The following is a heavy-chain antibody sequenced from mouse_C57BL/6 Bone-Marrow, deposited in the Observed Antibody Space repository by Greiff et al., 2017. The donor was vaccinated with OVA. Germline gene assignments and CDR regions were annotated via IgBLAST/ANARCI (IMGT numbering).Heavy chain of an antibody. CDR1: GFTFTDYY. V-gene: IGHV1-36*01. D-gene: IGHD1-1*01. J-gene: IGHJ4*01. CDR2: VYPYNGGT. Sequence: EVQLVESGPVLVKPGPSVKISCKASGFTFTDYYMHWVKQSHGKSLEWIGLVYPYNGGTSYNQKFKGKATLTVDTSSSTAYMELNSLTLEHSAVYYCARERAPIYYYGPYAMDYWGQGTSVTLSS. CDR3: ARERAPIYYYGPYAMDY.